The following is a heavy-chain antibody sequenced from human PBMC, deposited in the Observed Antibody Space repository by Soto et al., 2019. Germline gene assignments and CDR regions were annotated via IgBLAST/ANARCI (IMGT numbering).Heavy chain of an antibody. Sequence: VQLVESGGGVVQPGTSLRLSCVGSGFTFRSYVIHWVRQAPGKGLEWVALTSYDGSNNFYGESVKGRFTISRHNSRNTVELQMNRLRFEDTALYYCARWGTTGGLDVWGQGTLVSVSS. CDR1: GFTFRSYV. CDR2: TSYDGSNN. V-gene: IGHV3-33*05. D-gene: IGHD3-16*01. J-gene: IGHJ4*02. CDR3: ARWGTTGGLDV.